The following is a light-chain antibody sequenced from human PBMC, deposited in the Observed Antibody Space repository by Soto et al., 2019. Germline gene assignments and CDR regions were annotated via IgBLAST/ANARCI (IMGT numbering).Light chain of an antibody. J-gene: IGKJ4*01. CDR1: RSVGTS. V-gene: IGKV3-11*01. CDR2: AAS. CDR3: QQRNNWLT. Sequence: DIVLTQSPATLSLSPGERATLSCRASRSVGTSLAWFQHKPGQAPRLLLYAASNRAAGIPVRFSGSGSGTDFTLTISSLEPEDFAVYYCQQRNNWLTFGGGTKVDIK.